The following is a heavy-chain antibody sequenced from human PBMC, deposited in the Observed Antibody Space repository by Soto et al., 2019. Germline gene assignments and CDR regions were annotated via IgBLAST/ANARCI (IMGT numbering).Heavy chain of an antibody. Sequence: EVQLVESGGGLVKPGGSLRLSCAASGFTFTSYSMNWVRQAPGKGLGWVSSISSTTNYIYYGDSMKGRFTISRDNAKNSLYLEMNSLRAEDTAVYYCARESEDLTSNFDYWGQGTLVTVSS. V-gene: IGHV3-21*06. J-gene: IGHJ4*02. CDR3: ARESEDLTSNFDY. CDR1: GFTFTSYS. CDR2: ISSTTNYI.